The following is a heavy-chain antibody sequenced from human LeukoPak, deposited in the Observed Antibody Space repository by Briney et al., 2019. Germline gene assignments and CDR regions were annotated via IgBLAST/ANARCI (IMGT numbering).Heavy chain of an antibody. CDR1: GGSISSGGYY. Sequence: KASETLSLTCTVSGGSISSGGYYWSWLRQHPGKGLEWIGYIYYSGSTYYNPSLKSRVTISVDASKNQFSLKLSSLTAADTAVYYCARTSNYYASSGFLYYYGMDVWGQGTTVTVSS. V-gene: IGHV4-31*03. CDR3: ARTSNYYASSGFLYYYGMDV. D-gene: IGHD3-22*01. J-gene: IGHJ6*02. CDR2: IYYSGST.